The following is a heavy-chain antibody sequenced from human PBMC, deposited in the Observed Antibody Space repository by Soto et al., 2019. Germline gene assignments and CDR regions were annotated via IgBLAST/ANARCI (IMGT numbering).Heavy chain of an antibody. CDR2: IYYSGST. V-gene: IGHV4-31*03. D-gene: IGHD5-18*01. CDR1: GGSISSGGYY. CDR3: ARGGRGYSYGYENWFDP. J-gene: IGHJ5*02. Sequence: QVQLQESGPGLVKPSQTLSLTCTVPGGSISSGGYYWSWIRQHPGKGLEWIGYIYYSGSTYYNPSLESRVTISVDTSKNQFSLKLSSVTAADTAVYYCARGGRGYSYGYENWFDPWGQGTLVTVSS.